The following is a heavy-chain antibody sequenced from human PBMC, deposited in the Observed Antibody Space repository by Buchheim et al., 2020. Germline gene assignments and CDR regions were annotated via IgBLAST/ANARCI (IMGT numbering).Heavy chain of an antibody. Sequence: EVQLVESGGGLVQPGGSLRLSCAASGFTFSSYSMNWVRQAPGKGLEWVSYISSSSSTIYYADSVKGRFTISRDTAKNSLYLQMNSLRAEDTAVYYCARDSGTTPNYYYYYGMDVWGQGTT. V-gene: IGHV3-48*04. CDR1: GFTFSSYS. J-gene: IGHJ6*02. D-gene: IGHD1-7*01. CDR2: ISSSSSTI. CDR3: ARDSGTTPNYYYYYGMDV.